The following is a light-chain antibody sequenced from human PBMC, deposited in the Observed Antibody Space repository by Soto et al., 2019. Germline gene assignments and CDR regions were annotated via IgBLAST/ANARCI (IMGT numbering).Light chain of an antibody. Sequence: QSALTQPPSASGSPGQSVTISCTGTGSDVGGYNYVSWYQQHPGKAPKLMIYEVSKRPSGVPDRFSGSKSGNMASLTVSGLQAEDEADYYCSSYAGSNNWVFGGGTKLTVL. CDR1: GSDVGGYNY. V-gene: IGLV2-8*01. CDR2: EVS. J-gene: IGLJ3*02. CDR3: SSYAGSNNWV.